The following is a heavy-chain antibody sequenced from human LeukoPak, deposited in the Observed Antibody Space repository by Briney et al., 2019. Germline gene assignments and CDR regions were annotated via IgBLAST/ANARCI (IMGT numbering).Heavy chain of an antibody. V-gene: IGHV3-33*01. CDR2: IWCGGTSK. CDR3: AIDYGYFDY. CDR1: GFTFSSYG. Sequence: PGRSLRLSCAASGFTFSSYGMNWVRQAPGKGLEWVAVIWCGGTSKYYADSVKGRFTISRDNSKDTLFLKMSSLKAEDAAVYYCAIDYGYFDYWGQGTLVTVSS. J-gene: IGHJ4*02. D-gene: IGHD4-17*01.